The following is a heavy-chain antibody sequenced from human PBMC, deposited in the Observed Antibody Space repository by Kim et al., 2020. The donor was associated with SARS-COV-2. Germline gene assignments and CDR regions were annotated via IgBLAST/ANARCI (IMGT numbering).Heavy chain of an antibody. CDR3: TDLRGTLGG. V-gene: IGHV3-74*01. D-gene: IGHD3-16*01. CDR1: GFSFSGYW. Sequence: GGSLRLSCAASGFSFSGYWMHWIRRAPGKGLVWVSRISTDGSSTSYADSVKGRFTISRDNAKSTLYLQMNSLRAEDTAVYYCTDLRGTLGGWSQGTTVTVSS. J-gene: IGHJ6*02. CDR2: ISTDGSST.